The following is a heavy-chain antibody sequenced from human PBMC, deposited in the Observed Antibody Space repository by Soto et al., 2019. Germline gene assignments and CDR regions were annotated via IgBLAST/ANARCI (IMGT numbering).Heavy chain of an antibody. CDR2: TSSDGTNK. D-gene: IGHD2-15*01. CDR1: GFTFSSYG. Sequence: QVQLVESGGGVVQPGRSLRLSCAASGFTFSSYGMHWVRQAPGKGLEWVAVTSSDGTNKYYADSVKGPFTIYRHNSKNTLYLQMNNLRTKDTAVYYCPKCSIRSRCSDCYFDYWGQGTLVTVSS. J-gene: IGHJ4*02. V-gene: IGHV3-30*18. CDR3: PKCSIRSRCSDCYFDY.